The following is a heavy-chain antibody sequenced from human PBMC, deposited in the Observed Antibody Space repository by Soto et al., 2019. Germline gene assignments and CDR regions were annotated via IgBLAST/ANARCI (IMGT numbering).Heavy chain of an antibody. CDR1: GGSISSYY. D-gene: IGHD3-22*01. Sequence: SETLSLTCTVSGGSISSYYWSWIRQPPGKGLEWIGYIYYSGSTYYNPSLKSRVTISVETSKSQFSLKLSSVTAADTAVYYCAGGDYYHSSGYYFYYYTMDVWGQGTTVTVSS. V-gene: IGHV4-59*04. J-gene: IGHJ6*02. CDR3: AGGDYYHSSGYYFYYYTMDV. CDR2: IYYSGST.